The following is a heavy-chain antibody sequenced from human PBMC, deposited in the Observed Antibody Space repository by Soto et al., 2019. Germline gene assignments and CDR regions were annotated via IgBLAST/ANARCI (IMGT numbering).Heavy chain of an antibody. CDR3: ARDACSGGSCYLNWFDP. CDR2: IIPILGIA. J-gene: IGHJ5*02. CDR1: GGTFSSYT. D-gene: IGHD2-15*01. V-gene: IGHV1-69*08. Sequence: QVQLVQSGAEVKKPGSSVKVSCKASGGTFSSYTISWVRQAPGQGLEWMGRIIPILGIANYAQKFQGRVTITADKSTSTAYIELSSLRSEDTAVYYCARDACSGGSCYLNWFDPWGQGTLVTVSS.